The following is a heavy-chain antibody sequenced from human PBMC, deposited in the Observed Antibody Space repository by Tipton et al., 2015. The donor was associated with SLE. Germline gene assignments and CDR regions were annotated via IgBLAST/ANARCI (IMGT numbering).Heavy chain of an antibody. CDR3: ARPIPNDSSGYGAFDI. V-gene: IGHV4-59*08. J-gene: IGHJ3*02. CDR2: IYYSGST. Sequence: TLSLTCTVSGGSISSYYWSWIRQPPGKGLEWIGSIYYSGSTYYNPSLKSRVTISVDTSKNQFSLKLSSVTAADTAVYYCARPIPNDSSGYGAFDIWGQGTMVTVSS. CDR1: GGSISSYY. D-gene: IGHD3-22*01.